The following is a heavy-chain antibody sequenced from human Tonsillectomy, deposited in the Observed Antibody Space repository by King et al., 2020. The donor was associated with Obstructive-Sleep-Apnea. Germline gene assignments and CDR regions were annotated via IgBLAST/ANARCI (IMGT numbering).Heavy chain of an antibody. J-gene: IGHJ4*02. CDR2: ISVYNGNT. CDR3: ARADRFYGSGDFDY. CDR1: GYTFSNYG. D-gene: IGHD3-10*01. V-gene: IGHV1-18*01. Sequence: QLVQSGAEVKKPGASVKVSCKASGYTFSNYGITWVRQAPGQGLEWMGWISVYNGNTNSAQKVQGRLTMTTDTSTSTAYMELTSLTSDDTAGYYCARADRFYGSGDFDYWGQGTLVTVSS.